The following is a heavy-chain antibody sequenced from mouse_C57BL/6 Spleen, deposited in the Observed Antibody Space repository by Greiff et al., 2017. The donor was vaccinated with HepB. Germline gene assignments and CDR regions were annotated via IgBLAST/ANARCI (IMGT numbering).Heavy chain of an antibody. CDR3: ARNYGSSYAMDY. Sequence: VQLQESGTELVKPGASVKLSCKASGYTFTSYWMHWVKQRPGQGLEWIGNINPSNGGTNYNEKFKSKATLTVDKSSSTAYMQLSSLTSEDSAVYYCARNYGSSYAMDYWGQGTSVTVSS. J-gene: IGHJ4*01. CDR2: INPSNGGT. V-gene: IGHV1-53*01. CDR1: GYTFTSYW. D-gene: IGHD1-1*01.